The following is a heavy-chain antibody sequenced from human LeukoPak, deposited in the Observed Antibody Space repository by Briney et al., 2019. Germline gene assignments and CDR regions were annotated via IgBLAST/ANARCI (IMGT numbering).Heavy chain of an antibody. D-gene: IGHD4-17*01. Sequence: GGSLRLSCAASGFTFSSYEMNWVRQAPGKGLEWVSYIRSSRSTIYYADSVKGRFTISRDNAKNSLYLQMNSLRAEDTAVYYCARPPVTRRDYYYYYYMDVWGKGTTVTISS. CDR3: ARPPVTRRDYYYYYYMDV. V-gene: IGHV3-48*03. CDR1: GFTFSSYE. J-gene: IGHJ6*03. CDR2: IRSSRSTI.